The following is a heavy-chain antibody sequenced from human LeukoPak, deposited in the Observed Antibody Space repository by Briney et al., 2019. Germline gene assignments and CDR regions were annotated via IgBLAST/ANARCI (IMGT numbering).Heavy chain of an antibody. CDR2: IIPIFGTA. J-gene: IGHJ4*02. V-gene: IGHV1-69*13. CDR3: ARAGSSYDFWSGYYSVGLDY. D-gene: IGHD3-3*01. CDR1: GGTFSSFA. Sequence: SAKLSCKASGGTFSSFAISWVRQAPGEGLEWMGGIIPIFGTANYAQTFHDSATSTADDSTTLASLELSSLRSEDTAVYYCARAGSSYDFWSGYYSVGLDYWGQGTLVTVSS.